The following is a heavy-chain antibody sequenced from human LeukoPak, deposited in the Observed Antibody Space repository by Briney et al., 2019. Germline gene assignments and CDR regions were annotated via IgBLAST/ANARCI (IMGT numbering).Heavy chain of an antibody. CDR1: GFTFSSYT. CDR3: AKRMDTAMGIFDY. V-gene: IGHV3-23*01. Sequence: GGSLRLSCAASGFTFSSYTMSWVRQAPGKGLEWVSAISGSGGSAYYADSVKGRFTISRDNSKNTLYLQMNSLRAEDTAVYYCAKRMDTAMGIFDYWGQGTLVTVSS. CDR2: ISGSGGSA. D-gene: IGHD5-18*01. J-gene: IGHJ4*02.